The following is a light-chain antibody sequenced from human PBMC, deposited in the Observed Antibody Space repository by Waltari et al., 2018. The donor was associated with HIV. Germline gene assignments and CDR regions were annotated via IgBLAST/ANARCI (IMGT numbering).Light chain of an antibody. CDR1: ALATTY. J-gene: IGLJ2*01. V-gene: IGLV3-27*01. CDR3: YSAADKNVL. CDR2: KDT. Sequence: SYELTQPSSVSVSPGQTARITCSGDALATTYARWFQQKPGQAPILVIYKDTERPSGSTERFSGSSSGTTVTLTISGAQVEDEADYFCYSAADKNVLFGGGTKLTVL.